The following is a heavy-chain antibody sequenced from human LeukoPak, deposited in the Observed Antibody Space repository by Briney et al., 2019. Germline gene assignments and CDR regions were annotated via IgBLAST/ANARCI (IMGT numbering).Heavy chain of an antibody. CDR1: GYTFTGYY. D-gene: IGHD2-15*01. J-gene: IGHJ4*02. Sequence: ASVKVSCKASGYTFTGYYMHWVRQAPGQGLEWMGWINPNSGGTNYAQKFQGRVTMTRDTSISTAYMELSRLRSGDTAVYYCASSRVVAAWGLYFDYWGQGTLVTVSS. CDR3: ASSRVVAAWGLYFDY. V-gene: IGHV1-2*02. CDR2: INPNSGGT.